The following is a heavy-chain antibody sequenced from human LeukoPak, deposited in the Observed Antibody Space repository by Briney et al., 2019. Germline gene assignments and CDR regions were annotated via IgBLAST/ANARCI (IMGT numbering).Heavy chain of an antibody. CDR3: ARGSSSNDYYYYMDV. CDR1: GGSISSSSYY. Sequence: PSETLSLTCTVSGGSISSSSYYWGWIRQPPGKGLEWIGSIYYSGSTYYNPPLKSRVTISVDTSKNQFSLKLSSVTAADTAVYYCARGSSSNDYYYYMDVWGKGTTVTVSS. D-gene: IGHD6-6*01. V-gene: IGHV4-39*01. CDR2: IYYSGST. J-gene: IGHJ6*03.